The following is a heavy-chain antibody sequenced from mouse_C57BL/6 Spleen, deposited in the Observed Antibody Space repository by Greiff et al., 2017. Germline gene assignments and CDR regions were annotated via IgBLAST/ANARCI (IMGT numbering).Heavy chain of an antibody. CDR2: IDPSDSYT. D-gene: IGHD2-4*01. J-gene: IGHJ3*01. CDR1: GYTFTSYW. Sequence: VQLQQSGAELVKPGASVKLSCKASGYTFTSYWMQWVKQRPGQGLEWIGEIDPSDSYTNYNQKFKGKATLTVDTSSSTAYMQLSSLTSEDSAVYYCARPYYDYDGAWFAYWGQGTLVTVSA. CDR3: ARPYYDYDGAWFAY. V-gene: IGHV1-50*01.